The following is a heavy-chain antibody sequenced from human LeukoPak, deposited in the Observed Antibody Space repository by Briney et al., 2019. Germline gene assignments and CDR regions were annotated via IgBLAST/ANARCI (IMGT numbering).Heavy chain of an antibody. Sequence: GGSLRLSCAASGFTFSNYWMHWVRQAPGKGLVWVSRVNSDGSSTGYADSVKGRFTISRDSAKNTLYLQMNSLRAEDTAVYYCVRGSGGGYNWLFDSWGQGTLVTVSS. J-gene: IGHJ5*01. CDR2: VNSDGSST. CDR1: GFTFSNYW. V-gene: IGHV3-74*01. CDR3: VRGSGGGYNWLFDS. D-gene: IGHD5-24*01.